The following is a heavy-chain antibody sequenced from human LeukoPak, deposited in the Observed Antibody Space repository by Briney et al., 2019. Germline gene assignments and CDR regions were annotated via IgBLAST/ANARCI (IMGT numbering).Heavy chain of an antibody. J-gene: IGHJ4*02. CDR1: GGTFGSYA. CDR2: IIPIFGTA. CDR3: ARYDSSGYYLYY. V-gene: IGHV1-69*13. Sequence: GASVKVSCKASGGTFGSYAISWVRQAPGQGLEWMGGIIPIFGTANYARKFQGRVTITADESTSTAYMELSSLRSEDTAVYYCARYDSSGYYLYYWGQGTLVTVSS. D-gene: IGHD3-22*01.